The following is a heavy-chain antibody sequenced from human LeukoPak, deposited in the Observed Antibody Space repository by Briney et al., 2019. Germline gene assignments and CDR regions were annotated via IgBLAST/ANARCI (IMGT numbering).Heavy chain of an antibody. CDR3: AKSNGYGLVDI. D-gene: IGHD3-10*01. J-gene: IGHJ3*02. CDR1: GGYISSYY. Sequence: PSETLSLTCTVSGGYISSYYWSWIRQPPGKGLEWIASINYSGRTYYNPSLNSRLIISVDTAKRQFSLKLNSVTAADTAVYYCAKSNGYGLVDIWGQGTMVTVSS. CDR2: INYSGRT. V-gene: IGHV4-59*12.